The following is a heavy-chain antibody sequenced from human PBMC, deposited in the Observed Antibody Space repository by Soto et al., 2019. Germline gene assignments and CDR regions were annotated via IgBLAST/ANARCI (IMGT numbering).Heavy chain of an antibody. V-gene: IGHV4-59*01. J-gene: IGHJ4*02. D-gene: IGHD3-10*01. CDR2: IYYRGST. Sequence: PSGTLSITCSVSGGSMSEYFWSWIRQSPGKGLEWIGYIYYRGSTDYNPSLKSRVTISVDTSKRQFSLRLTSVTAADTAVYYCARDGYDGSGSPYPAYWGPGTQVTVSS. CDR3: ARDGYDGSGSPYPAY. CDR1: GGSMSEYF.